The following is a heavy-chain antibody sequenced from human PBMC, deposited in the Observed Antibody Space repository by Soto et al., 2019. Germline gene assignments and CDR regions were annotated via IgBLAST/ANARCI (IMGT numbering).Heavy chain of an antibody. CDR3: GGVGHYSGWQTRCGWFES. Sequence: SETRSLTCAVFGASVSSGDYTCSCIRHPPGKGLELIVFLYYSGSTHYNPSLKSRLSISVDTSKNHLSLKMSFVTSADTSVYYFGGVGHYSGWQTRCGWFESWGQGNRVTF. D-gene: IGHD3-10*01. CDR2: LYYSGST. J-gene: IGHJ5*01. V-gene: IGHV4-30-2*01. CDR1: GASVSSGDYT.